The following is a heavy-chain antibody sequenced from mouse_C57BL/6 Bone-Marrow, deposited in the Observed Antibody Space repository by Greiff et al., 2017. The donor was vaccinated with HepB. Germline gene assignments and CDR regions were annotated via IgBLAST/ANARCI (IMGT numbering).Heavy chain of an antibody. CDR2: INPNNGGT. D-gene: IGHD2-1*01. J-gene: IGHJ3*01. Sequence: VQLQQSGPELVKPGASVKISCKASGYTFTDYYMNWVKQSHGKSLEWIGDINPNNGGTSYNQKFKGKATLTVDKSSSTAYMELRSLTSEDSAVYYCARRGNSAWFAYWGQGTLVTVSA. CDR1: GYTFTDYY. V-gene: IGHV1-26*01. CDR3: ARRGNSAWFAY.